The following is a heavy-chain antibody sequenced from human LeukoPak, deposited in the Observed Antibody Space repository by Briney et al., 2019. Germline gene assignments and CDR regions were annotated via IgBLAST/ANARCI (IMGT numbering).Heavy chain of an antibody. CDR2: INAGNGDT. J-gene: IGHJ3*02. CDR1: GYTFTSYA. D-gene: IGHD6-19*01. Sequence: ASVKVSCKASGYTFTSYAKHWVRQAPGQRLEWMGWINAGNGDTKYSQKFQGRVTITRDTSASTAYMEVSSLRSEDTAVYYCARDRVFSSAWHGAFDIWGQGTMVTVSS. V-gene: IGHV1-3*01. CDR3: ARDRVFSSAWHGAFDI.